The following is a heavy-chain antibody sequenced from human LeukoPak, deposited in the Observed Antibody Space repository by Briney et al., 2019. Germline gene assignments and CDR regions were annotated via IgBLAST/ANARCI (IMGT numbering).Heavy chain of an antibody. D-gene: IGHD6-19*01. CDR2: NSGGST. V-gene: IGHV3-53*04. J-gene: IGHJ3*02. CDR1: GFTVSSNY. Sequence: GGSLRLSCAASGFTVSSNYMSWVRQAPGKGLEWVSVNSGGSTYYADSVKGRFTISRHNSKNTLYLQMNSLRAEDTAVYYCASSSGWYGDAFDIWGQGTMGTVSS. CDR3: ASSSGWYGDAFDI.